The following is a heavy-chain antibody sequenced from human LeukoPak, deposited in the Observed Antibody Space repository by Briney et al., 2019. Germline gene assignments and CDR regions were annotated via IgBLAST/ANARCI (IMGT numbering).Heavy chain of an antibody. Sequence: SETLSLTCAVYGESFSGYYWSWIRQPPGKGLEWIGEINHRGSTNYNPSLKSRVTLSVDTSKNQFSLTLSSVTAADTAVYFCARGATGYYYYYYMDVWGKGTTVTVSS. CDR3: ARGATGYYYYYYMDV. J-gene: IGHJ6*03. V-gene: IGHV4-34*01. CDR1: GESFSGYY. CDR2: INHRGST.